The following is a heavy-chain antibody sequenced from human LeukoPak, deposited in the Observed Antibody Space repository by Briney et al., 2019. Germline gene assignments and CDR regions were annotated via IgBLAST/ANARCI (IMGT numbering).Heavy chain of an antibody. V-gene: IGHV3-53*01. J-gene: IGHJ4*02. CDR3: ASEVLLWFGEFDY. CDR1: GFTVSSNY. CDR2: IYSGGST. Sequence: PGGSLRLSCAASGFTVSSNYMSWVRQAPGKGLEWVSVIYSGGSTYYADSVKGRFTISRDNSKNTLYLQMNSLRAEDTAVYYCASEVLLWFGEFDYWGQGTLVTVSS. D-gene: IGHD3-10*01.